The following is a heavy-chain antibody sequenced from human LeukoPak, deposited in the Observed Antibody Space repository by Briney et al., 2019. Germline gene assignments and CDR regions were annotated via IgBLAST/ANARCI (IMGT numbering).Heavy chain of an antibody. J-gene: IGHJ4*02. CDR2: IKSKSDGGTT. V-gene: IGHV3-15*01. D-gene: IGHD3-10*01. Sequence: PGGSLRLSCAASGFPFSNAWMIWLRQSPGKGLECVGRIKSKSDGGTTDYITPVKGRFTISRDDSKNTLYLQMNSLKTEDSALYYCTTMLFGELLHWGQGTLVTVSS. CDR1: GFPFSNAW. CDR3: TTMLFGELLH.